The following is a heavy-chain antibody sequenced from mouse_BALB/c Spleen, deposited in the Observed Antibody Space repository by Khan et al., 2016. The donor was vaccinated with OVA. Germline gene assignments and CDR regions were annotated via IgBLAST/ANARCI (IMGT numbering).Heavy chain of an antibody. D-gene: IGHD1-1*01. V-gene: IGHV5-6*01. CDR1: GFTFSTYG. J-gene: IGHJ4*01. CDR3: ARHWVGVMDY. Sequence: EVELVESGGDSVKPGGSLKLSCAASGFTFSTYGMSWVRQTPDKRLEWVATISSGGTYTYYPDSVKGRFTISRDNAKNTLYLQMTSLRSEDTAMYYCARHWVGVMDYWGQGTSVTVSS. CDR2: ISSGGTYT.